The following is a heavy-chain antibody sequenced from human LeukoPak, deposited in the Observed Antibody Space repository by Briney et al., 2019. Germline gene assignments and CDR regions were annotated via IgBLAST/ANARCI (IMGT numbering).Heavy chain of an antibody. Sequence: GASVKVSCKASRGTFSSYAISWVRQAPGQGLEWMGRIIPILGIANYTQKFQGRVTITADKSTSTAYMELSSLRSEDTAVYYCARDRREWLGGLDYWGQGTLVTVSS. V-gene: IGHV1-69*04. J-gene: IGHJ4*02. CDR3: ARDRREWLGGLDY. CDR1: RGTFSSYA. D-gene: IGHD6-19*01. CDR2: IIPILGIA.